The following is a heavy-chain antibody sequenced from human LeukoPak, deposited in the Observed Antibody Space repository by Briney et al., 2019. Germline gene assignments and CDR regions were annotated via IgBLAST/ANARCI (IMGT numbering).Heavy chain of an antibody. V-gene: IGHV4-34*01. J-gene: IGHJ4*02. Sequence: SETLSLTCAVYGGSFSDNYWSWIRQPPGKGLEYIGEINHSGDTNYNPSLKSRVTMSVDTSKNQSSLKLKSVTAADTAFYYCARRRSSSWFDFDFWGQGTLVTVSS. CDR1: GGSFSDNY. CDR3: ARRRSSSWFDFDF. D-gene: IGHD6-13*01. CDR2: INHSGDT.